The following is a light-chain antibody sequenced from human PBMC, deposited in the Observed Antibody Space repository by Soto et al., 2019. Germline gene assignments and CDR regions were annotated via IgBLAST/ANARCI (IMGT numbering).Light chain of an antibody. V-gene: IGKV1-5*01. J-gene: IGKJ1*01. CDR3: QQYNSYSPET. Sequence: DIQMTQFPSTLFASVGDRVTITCRASQSISRWLAWSQQKPGKAPKLLIYDASNLEKGVPSRFSGRGSGTEFTLTISSLQPDDFATYFCQQYNSYSPETFGQGTKVEI. CDR2: DAS. CDR1: QSISRW.